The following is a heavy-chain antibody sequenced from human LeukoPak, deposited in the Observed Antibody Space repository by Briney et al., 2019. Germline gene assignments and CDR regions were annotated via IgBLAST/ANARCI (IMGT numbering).Heavy chain of an antibody. CDR3: ARSTGFYTTYYMDV. CDR1: GDSMGNYY. CDR2: IRSDGTT. Sequence: SETLSLTCTVSGDSMGNYYWNWLRQPAGKGLEWIGRIRSDGTTYANPSLEGAVTMSVDTSNNHISLRLSSATAADTAVYHCARSTGFYTTYYMDVWGKGTTVTVSS. D-gene: IGHD3-22*01. J-gene: IGHJ6*03. V-gene: IGHV4-4*07.